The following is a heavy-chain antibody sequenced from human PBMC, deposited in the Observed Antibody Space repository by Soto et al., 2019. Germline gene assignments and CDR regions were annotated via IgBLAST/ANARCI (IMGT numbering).Heavy chain of an antibody. J-gene: IGHJ4*02. Sequence: SETLSLTCTVSGESIRTPDCYWNWIRQPPGKGLEWIGDIYYGENTYYITSLKSRVTISVDTSKDQISLKLNSVTAADTAVYYCARGIYSISSFFDSWGQGTLVTVSS. CDR1: GESIRTPDCY. CDR2: IYYGENT. V-gene: IGHV4-30-4*01. CDR3: ARGIYSISSFFDS. D-gene: IGHD6-6*01.